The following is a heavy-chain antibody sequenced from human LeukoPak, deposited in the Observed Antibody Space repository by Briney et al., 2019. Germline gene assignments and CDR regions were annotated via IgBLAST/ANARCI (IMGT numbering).Heavy chain of an antibody. Sequence: VASVKVSCKASGGTFSSFVISWVRQAPGQGLEWMGRIIPIVNIAHYAQNFQGRVTITADKSTSTAYMELSSLRSEDTAVYYCATEKDYDIFTGYANWFDPWGQGTLVTVSS. CDR2: IIPIVNIA. CDR1: GGTFSSFV. D-gene: IGHD3-9*01. J-gene: IGHJ5*02. V-gene: IGHV1-69*04. CDR3: ATEKDYDIFTGYANWFDP.